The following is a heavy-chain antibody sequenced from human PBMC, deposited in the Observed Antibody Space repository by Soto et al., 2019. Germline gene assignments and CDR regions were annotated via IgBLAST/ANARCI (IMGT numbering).Heavy chain of an antibody. CDR2: ISGYNAKT. CDR3: MRDHYYDNSGPLDY. D-gene: IGHD3-22*01. CDR1: GYMFTTYG. J-gene: IGHJ4*02. V-gene: IGHV1-18*01. Sequence: QVHLVQSGGEIKKPGASVKVSCKASGYMFTTYGVNWVRQAPGQGLEWMGWISGYNAKTKYAQKFQGRVSLTTDTSTSTAYMELRSLRSDDTAIYYCMRDHYYDNSGPLDYWGQGTLVTVSS.